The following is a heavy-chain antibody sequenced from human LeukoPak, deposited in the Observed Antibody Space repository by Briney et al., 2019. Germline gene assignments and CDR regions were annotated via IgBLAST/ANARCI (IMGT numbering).Heavy chain of an antibody. D-gene: IGHD6-13*01. CDR1: GFTFSSYS. CDR2: ISSSGSYI. J-gene: IGHJ6*02. Sequence: GGSLRLSCAASGFTFSSYSMNWVRQAPGKGLEWVSSISSSGSYIYYADSVKGRFTISRDNAKNSLYLQMNSLRAEDTAVYYCARDRAAAAPGVVHYGMDVWGQGTTVTVSS. CDR3: ARDRAAAAPGVVHYGMDV. V-gene: IGHV3-21*01.